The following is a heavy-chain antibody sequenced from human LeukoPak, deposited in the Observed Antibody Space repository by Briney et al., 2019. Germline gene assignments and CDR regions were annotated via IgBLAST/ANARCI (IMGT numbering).Heavy chain of an antibody. CDR2: INHSGST. D-gene: IGHD6-6*01. J-gene: IGHJ4*02. Sequence: SETLSLTCAVYGGSFSGYYWSWIRQPPGRGLEWIGEINHSGSTNYNPSLKSRVTISVDTSKDQFSRKLSSVTAADTAVYYCARGGYSSSSGDYWGQGTLVTVSS. V-gene: IGHV4-34*01. CDR3: ARGGYSSSSGDY. CDR1: GGSFSGYY.